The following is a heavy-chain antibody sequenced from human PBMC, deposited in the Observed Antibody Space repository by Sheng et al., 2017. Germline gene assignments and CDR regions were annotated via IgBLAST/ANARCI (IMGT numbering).Heavy chain of an antibody. CDR1: GGSISSSSYY. CDR3: ARTDTAAGIGGWFDP. CDR2: VYYSGST. Sequence: QLQLQESGPGLVKASETLSLTCTVSGGSISSSSYYWGWIRQPPGKGLEWIGSVYYSGSTYYNPSLKSRVTISVDTSKNQFSLKLTSVTAADTAVYYCARTDTAAGIGGWFDPWGQGNPGHRSPQ. V-gene: IGHV4-39*07. D-gene: IGHD5-18*01. J-gene: IGHJ5*02.